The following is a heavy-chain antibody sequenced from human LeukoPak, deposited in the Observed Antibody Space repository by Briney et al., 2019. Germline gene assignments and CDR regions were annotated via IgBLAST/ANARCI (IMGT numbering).Heavy chain of an antibody. D-gene: IGHD2-21*02. J-gene: IGHJ3*02. V-gene: IGHV4-59*01. CDR2: IYYSGST. Sequence: SETLSLTCTVSGASISSYYWSWIRQPPGQGLEWIGYIYYSGSTNYNPSLKSRVSISVDTSKNQFSLKLSSVTAADTAVYYCARGAYCGGDCYSYPQDAFDIWGQGTMVTVSS. CDR1: GASISSYY. CDR3: ARGAYCGGDCYSYPQDAFDI.